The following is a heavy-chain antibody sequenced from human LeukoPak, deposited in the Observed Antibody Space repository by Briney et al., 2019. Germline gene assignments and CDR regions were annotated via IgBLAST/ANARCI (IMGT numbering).Heavy chain of an antibody. CDR2: IKLDGSQK. CDR1: GFTFSSSW. Sequence: GGSLRLSCAASGFTFSSSWMTWVRQAPGMGREWVANIKLDGSQKYYVDSVKGRFTISRDNAENSLCLQMNSLRVEDTAVYFCARGYSASPNWFDPWGQGTLVTVSS. D-gene: IGHD1-26*01. CDR3: ARGYSASPNWFDP. J-gene: IGHJ5*02. V-gene: IGHV3-7*04.